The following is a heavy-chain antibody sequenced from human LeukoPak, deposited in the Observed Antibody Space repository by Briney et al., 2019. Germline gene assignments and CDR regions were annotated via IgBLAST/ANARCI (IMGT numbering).Heavy chain of an antibody. V-gene: IGHV3-23*01. CDR2: ISGSGGST. CDR1: GFTFSSYA. CDR3: AKIGDLGGIVVVPAASRGAFDI. Sequence: GGSLRLSCAASGFTFSSYAMSWVRQAPGKGQERVSAISGSGGSTYYADSVKGGFSISRDNSKTTLYLQMNSPRAEDTAVYYCAKIGDLGGIVVVPAASRGAFDIWGQGTMVTVSS. D-gene: IGHD2-2*01. J-gene: IGHJ3*02.